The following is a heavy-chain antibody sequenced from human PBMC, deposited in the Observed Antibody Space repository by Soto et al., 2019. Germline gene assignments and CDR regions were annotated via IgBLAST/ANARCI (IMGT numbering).Heavy chain of an antibody. J-gene: IGHJ6*02. Sequence: EVQLVESGGGLVQPGRSLRLSCAASGFIFDDFGMHWVRQAPGKGLEWVSGVTWNSGNIDYADSVKGRFTITRDNAXNSLYLQMNGLRGEDTALHYCAKDRYGSLEGGMDVWGQGTTVTVSS. D-gene: IGHD1-26*01. CDR1: GFIFDDFG. CDR2: VTWNSGNI. CDR3: AKDRYGSLEGGMDV. V-gene: IGHV3-9*01.